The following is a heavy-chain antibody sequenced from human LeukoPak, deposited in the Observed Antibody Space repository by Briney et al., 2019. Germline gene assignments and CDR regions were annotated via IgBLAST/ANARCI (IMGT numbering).Heavy chain of an antibody. J-gene: IGHJ6*02. D-gene: IGHD3-10*01. CDR3: ATDIPRRVRGVVYSSFGMDV. CDR1: GYTLTDLS. CDR2: FDPEDGET. Sequence: ATVKVSCKVSGYTLTDLSMHWVRQAPGKGLEWLGGFDPEDGETIYAQKFQGRVTLAEDTSTDTAYMELSSLRSEDTAAYYCATDIPRRVRGVVYSSFGMDVWGQGTTVTVSS. V-gene: IGHV1-24*01.